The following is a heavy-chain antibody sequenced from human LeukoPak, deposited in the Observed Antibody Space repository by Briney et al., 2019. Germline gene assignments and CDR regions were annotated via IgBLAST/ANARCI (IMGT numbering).Heavy chain of an antibody. CDR2: INPNSGGT. Sequence: ASVKVSCKASGYTFTGYYMHWVRQAPGQGLEWMGWINPNSGGTNYAQKFQGRVTMTRDTSISTAYMELSRLRSDDTAVYYCARDRGIAVVGYGYWGQGTLVTVSS. CDR3: ARDRGIAVVGYGY. J-gene: IGHJ4*02. CDR1: GYTFTGYY. D-gene: IGHD6-19*01. V-gene: IGHV1-2*02.